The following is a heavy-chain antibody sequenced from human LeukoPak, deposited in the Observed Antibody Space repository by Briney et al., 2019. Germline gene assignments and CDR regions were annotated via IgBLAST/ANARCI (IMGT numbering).Heavy chain of an antibody. CDR1: GGSISSGGYS. V-gene: IGHV4-30-2*01. CDR3: AREDSSGYLGY. D-gene: IGHD3-22*01. J-gene: IGHJ4*02. CDR2: IYHSGST. Sequence: SETLSLTCAVSGGSISSGGYSWSWIRQPPGKGLEWIGYIYHSGSTYYNPSLKSRVTISVDRSKNQFSLKLSSVTAADTAVYYCAREDSSGYLGYWGQGTLVTVSS.